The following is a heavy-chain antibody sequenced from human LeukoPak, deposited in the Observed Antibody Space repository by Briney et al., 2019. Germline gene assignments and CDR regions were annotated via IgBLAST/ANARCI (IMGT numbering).Heavy chain of an antibody. D-gene: IGHD1-7*01. CDR3: ARGTNSTFDI. CDR2: AYSRSSGGR. J-gene: IGHJ3*02. Sequence: SSQTLSLSCAISGDNVSSNSVAWNWIRQSPSRGLEWLGRAYSRSSGGRDYAISVRSRINIDTDTSRIQFSLQLSSVTPEDTAVYYCARGTNSTFDIWGQGTMVTVSS. V-gene: IGHV6-1*01. CDR1: GDNVSSNSVA.